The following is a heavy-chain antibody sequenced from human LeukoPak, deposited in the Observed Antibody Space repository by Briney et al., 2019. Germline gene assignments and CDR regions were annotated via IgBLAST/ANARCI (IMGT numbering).Heavy chain of an antibody. J-gene: IGHJ4*02. CDR3: ARGGKGPDGFDY. CDR1: GGSISSYY. V-gene: IGHV4-59*01. CDR2: IYYSGST. D-gene: IGHD5-24*01. Sequence: SETLSLTCTVSGGSISSYYWSWIRQPPGKGLEWIGYIYYSGSTNYNPSLKSRVTISVDTSKNQFSLKLSSVTAADTAVYYCARGGKGPDGFDYWGQGTLVAVSS.